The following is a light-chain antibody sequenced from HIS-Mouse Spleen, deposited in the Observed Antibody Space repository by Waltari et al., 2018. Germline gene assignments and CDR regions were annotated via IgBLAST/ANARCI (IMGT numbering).Light chain of an antibody. CDR2: GNS. J-gene: IGLJ3*02. CDR3: QSYDSSLSGWV. Sequence: QSVLTQPPSVSGAPGQRVTISCTGSSSNIGAGSDVHLYQQLPGTAPKLPIYGNSNRPSGVPDRFSGSKSGTSASLAITGLQAEDEADYYCQSYDSSLSGWVFGGGTKLTVL. V-gene: IGLV1-40*01. CDR1: SSNIGAGSD.